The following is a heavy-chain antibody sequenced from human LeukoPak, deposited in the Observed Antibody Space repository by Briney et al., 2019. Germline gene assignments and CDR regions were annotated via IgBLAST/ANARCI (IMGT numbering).Heavy chain of an antibody. CDR2: INHSGST. D-gene: IGHD6-13*01. Sequence: SETLSLTCAVYGGSFSGYYWSWIRQPPGKGLEWIGEINHSGSTNYNPSPKSRVTISVDTSKNQFSLKLSSVTAADTAVYYCASRIAAAGTGYWGQGTLVTVSS. CDR1: GGSFSGYY. V-gene: IGHV4-34*01. CDR3: ASRIAAAGTGY. J-gene: IGHJ4*02.